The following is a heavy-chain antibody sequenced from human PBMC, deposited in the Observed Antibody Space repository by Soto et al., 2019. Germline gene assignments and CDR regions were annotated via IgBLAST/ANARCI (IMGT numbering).Heavy chain of an antibody. CDR3: AKNVLRFLEWPETGFDP. J-gene: IGHJ5*02. CDR2: ISGSGGST. Sequence: GGSLRLSCAASGFTFSSYAMSWVRQAPGKGLEWVSAISGSGGSTYYADSVKGRFTISRDNSKNTLYLQMNSLRAEDTAVYYCAKNVLRFLEWPETGFDPWGQGTLVTVSS. CDR1: GFTFSSYA. D-gene: IGHD3-3*01. V-gene: IGHV3-23*01.